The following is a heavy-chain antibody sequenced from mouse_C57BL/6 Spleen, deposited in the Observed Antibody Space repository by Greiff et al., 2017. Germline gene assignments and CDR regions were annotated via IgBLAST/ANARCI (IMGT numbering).Heavy chain of an antibody. V-gene: IGHV5-9-1*02. J-gene: IGHJ4*01. CDR2: ISSGGDYI. CDR3: TRGEITTVEMDY. Sequence: EVHLVESGEGLVKPGGSLKLSCAASGFTFSSYAMSWVRQTPEKRLEWVAYISSGGDYIYYADTVKGRFTISRDNARNTLYLQMSSLKSEDTAMYYCTRGEITTVEMDYWGQGTSVTVSS. CDR1: GFTFSSYA. D-gene: IGHD1-1*01.